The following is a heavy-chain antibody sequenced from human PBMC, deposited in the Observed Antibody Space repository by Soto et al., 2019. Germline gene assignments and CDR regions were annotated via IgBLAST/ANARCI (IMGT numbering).Heavy chain of an antibody. Sequence: QVQLRQWGAGLVKPSETLSLPCAVYGGSFTGYYWNWIRQTHAKGLERIEEINHSGSTNYNPSLKSRVSISVDKSMNQCSLRLSSLTAAYTAVYYCASQRSTVSTFVYWGQGTLVTVSS. V-gene: IGHV4-34*01. CDR2: INHSGST. CDR3: ASQRSTVSTFVY. D-gene: IGHD4-17*01. J-gene: IGHJ4*02. CDR1: GGSFTGYY.